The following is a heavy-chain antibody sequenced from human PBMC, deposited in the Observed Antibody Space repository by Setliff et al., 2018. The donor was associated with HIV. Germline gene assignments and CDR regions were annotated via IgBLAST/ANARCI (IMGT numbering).Heavy chain of an antibody. Sequence: PSETLSLTCTVSGASISIGDYYWTWIRQHPGKGLEWIGYIHYSGSTFYNPSLKSRLTISVDTSKNQFSLKLSSVTAADTAVYYCARGSGKMVRGIFSGSYYYFMDVWGKGTTVTVSS. V-gene: IGHV4-30-4*08. CDR2: IHYSGST. J-gene: IGHJ6*03. CDR3: ARGSGKMVRGIFSGSYYYFMDV. CDR1: GASISIGDYY. D-gene: IGHD3-10*01.